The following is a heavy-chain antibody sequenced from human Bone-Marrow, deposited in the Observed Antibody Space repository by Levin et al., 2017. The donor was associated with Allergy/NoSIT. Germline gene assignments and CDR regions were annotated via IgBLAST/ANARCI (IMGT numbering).Heavy chain of an antibody. CDR1: GYTFTDYY. V-gene: IGHV1-2*02. J-gene: IGHJ3*02. CDR3: ARAPDYYDRAFDI. Sequence: ASVKVSCKASGYTFTDYYMNWVRQAPGQGLEWMGWINPNSGGTNYAQKFQGRVTMTRDTSISTAYMELTRLRSDDTAVYYCARAPDYYDRAFDIWGQGTMVTVSS. CDR2: INPNSGGT. D-gene: IGHD3-22*01.